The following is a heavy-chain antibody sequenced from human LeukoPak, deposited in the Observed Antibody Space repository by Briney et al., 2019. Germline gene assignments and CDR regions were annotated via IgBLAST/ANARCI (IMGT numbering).Heavy chain of an antibody. D-gene: IGHD5-18*01. CDR2: ISSSGSTI. V-gene: IGHV3-48*03. J-gene: IGHJ4*02. CDR1: GFTFSSYE. CDR3: ARVGYSYGLDYFDY. Sequence: GGSLRLSCGASGFTFSSYEMNWVPQAPGKGLEWVSYISSSGSTIYYSDSVKGRFTISRDNAKNSLYLQMNSLRAEDTAVYYCARVGYSYGLDYFDYWGQGNLVTVSS.